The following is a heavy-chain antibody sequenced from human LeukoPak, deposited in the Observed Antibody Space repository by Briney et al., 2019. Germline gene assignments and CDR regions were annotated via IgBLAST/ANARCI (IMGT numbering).Heavy chain of an antibody. D-gene: IGHD4-17*01. Sequence: GGSLRLSCAVSGFTFSSYGMHWVRQTTGKGLERVAFIRYEGSNKYYADSVKGRFTISRDNSKNTLYLQMNSLRAEDTAVYYCAKARVTTVTTLHDDFDIWGQGTMVTVSS. J-gene: IGHJ3*02. CDR3: AKARVTTVTTLHDDFDI. CDR2: IRYEGSNK. V-gene: IGHV3-30*02. CDR1: GFTFSSYG.